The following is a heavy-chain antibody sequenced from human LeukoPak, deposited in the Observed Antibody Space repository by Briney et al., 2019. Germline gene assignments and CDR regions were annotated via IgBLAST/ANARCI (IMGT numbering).Heavy chain of an antibody. V-gene: IGHV3-72*01. CDR2: IRNKANSYTT. CDR3: ARRNSVTQGLDN. CDR1: GFTFIDHY. Sequence: PGGSLRLSCAASGFTFIDHYMDWVRPAPGKGLEWIGRIRNKANSYTTEYAASVKGRFTVSRDDSKNSLFLQMNSLESEDTAVYYCARRNSVTQGLDNWGQGTLVTVSS. D-gene: IGHD5/OR15-5a*01. J-gene: IGHJ4*02.